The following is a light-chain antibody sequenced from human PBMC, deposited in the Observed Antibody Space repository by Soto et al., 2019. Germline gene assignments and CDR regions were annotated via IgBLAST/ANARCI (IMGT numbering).Light chain of an antibody. V-gene: IGKV3-11*01. Sequence: EIMLTQSPANLSLSPGERATLSCRASQSVSSYLAWYQQKPGQAPRLLIYDASNRATGIPARFSGSGSGTEFNLTISSLQSEDFGVYYCQQYNNWPRATFGGGTKVDIK. J-gene: IGKJ4*01. CDR3: QQYNNWPRAT. CDR2: DAS. CDR1: QSVSSY.